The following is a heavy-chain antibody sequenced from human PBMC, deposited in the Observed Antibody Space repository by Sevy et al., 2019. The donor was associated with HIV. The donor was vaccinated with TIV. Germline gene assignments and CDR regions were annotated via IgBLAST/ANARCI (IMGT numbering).Heavy chain of an antibody. CDR2: TNYSGIP. Sequence: SETLSLTCTVSGASISSSGYYWGWIRQPPGKGLEWIASTNYSGIPFYNPSLRSRVTISADTSKNQFSLRLSSVTATDSSIYFCVGPKLTYTNGWRYLDYWGQGTVVTVSS. CDR3: VGPKLTYTNGWRYLDY. J-gene: IGHJ4*02. D-gene: IGHD6-25*01. CDR1: GASISSSGYY. V-gene: IGHV4-39*01.